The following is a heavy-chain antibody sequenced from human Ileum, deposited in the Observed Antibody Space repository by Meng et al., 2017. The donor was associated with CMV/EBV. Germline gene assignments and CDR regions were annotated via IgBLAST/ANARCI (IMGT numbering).Heavy chain of an antibody. V-gene: IGHV6-1*01. CDR3: VRLTGNSWLDY. Sequence: VQLPQSGPRLGKPSHTLLLPCAISRDSVSSTTVTWNWIRQSPSGGLGWLGRTYYRSKWFNDYALSVRGRITINPDISKNQLSLQLNSVTPEDTAVYYCVRLTGNSWLDYWGRGTLVTVSS. CDR2: TYYRSKWFN. J-gene: IGHJ4*02. CDR1: RDSVSSTTVT. D-gene: IGHD6-13*01.